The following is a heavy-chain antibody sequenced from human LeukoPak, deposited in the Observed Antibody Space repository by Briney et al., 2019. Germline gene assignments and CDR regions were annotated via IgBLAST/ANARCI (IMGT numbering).Heavy chain of an antibody. J-gene: IGHJ4*02. CDR2: IWYDGSNK. Sequence: PGGSLRLSCAASGFTFSSYGMHWVRQAPGKGLEWVAVIWYDGSNKYYAGSVKGRFTISRDNSKNTLYLQMNSLRAEDTAVYYCARDPPYYYDSSGYPSDYWGQGTLVTVSS. D-gene: IGHD3-22*01. CDR3: ARDPPYYYDSSGYPSDY. CDR1: GFTFSSYG. V-gene: IGHV3-33*01.